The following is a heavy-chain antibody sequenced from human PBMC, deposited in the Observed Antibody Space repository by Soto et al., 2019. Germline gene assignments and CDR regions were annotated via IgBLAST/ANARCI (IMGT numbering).Heavy chain of an antibody. D-gene: IGHD1-7*01. CDR3: ASGELDV. CDR2: IYYSGSP. Sequence: PSETLSLTCTVSGGSLSSYYWSWIRQPPGKGLEWIGYIYYSGSPNYNPSLKSRVTIPVDTSKNQFSLKLSSVTAADTAVYYWASGELDVWGQGTMVTVSS. V-gene: IGHV4-59*01. CDR1: GGSLSSYY. J-gene: IGHJ3*01.